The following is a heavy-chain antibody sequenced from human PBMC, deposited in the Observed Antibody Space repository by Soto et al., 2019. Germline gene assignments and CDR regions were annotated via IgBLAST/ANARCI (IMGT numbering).Heavy chain of an antibody. CDR1: GYTFTNFG. CDR3: ATGGTPIDY. V-gene: IGHV1-18*01. Sequence: QVQLVQSGAEVKKPGASVKVSCKTSGYTFTNFGLSWVRQAPGQGLEWMGWISAYNGNTNHAHNFQGTVTTTTDTSTSTASMELTGQRSDDTAVYSSATGGTPIDYWGQGTLVTVSS. D-gene: IGHD3-16*01. J-gene: IGHJ4*02. CDR2: ISAYNGNT.